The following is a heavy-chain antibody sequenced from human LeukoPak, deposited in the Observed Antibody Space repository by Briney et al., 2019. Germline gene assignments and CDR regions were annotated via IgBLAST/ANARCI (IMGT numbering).Heavy chain of an antibody. CDR3: ARDLLSNKCY. J-gene: IGHJ4*02. CDR2: ISSSSSYI. D-gene: IGHD1/OR15-1a*01. Sequence: GGSLRLSCAASVFTFTSYSMNWVRQAPWKGLEWVSSISSSSSYIYYADSVKGRFAISRDNAKNSLYLQMNRLRAEDTAVYYCARDLLSNKCYWGQGTLVTVSS. V-gene: IGHV3-21*01. CDR1: VFTFTSYS.